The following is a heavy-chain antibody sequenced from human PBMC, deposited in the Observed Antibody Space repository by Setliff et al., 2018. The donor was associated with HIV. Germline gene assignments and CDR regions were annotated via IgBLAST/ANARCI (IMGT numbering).Heavy chain of an antibody. V-gene: IGHV1-18*01. J-gene: IGHJ4*02. CDR3: ARVRERVTIFGVVRDFDS. D-gene: IGHD3-3*01. Sequence: ASVKVSCKSSGYTFTKYGITWVRQAAGQGLEWMGWISANNGSSYFAQKLQDRVTMTSDTSTSTAYMELRSLRSDDTAVYYCARVRERVTIFGVVRDFDSWGQGTLVTVSS. CDR2: ISANNGSS. CDR1: GYTFTKYG.